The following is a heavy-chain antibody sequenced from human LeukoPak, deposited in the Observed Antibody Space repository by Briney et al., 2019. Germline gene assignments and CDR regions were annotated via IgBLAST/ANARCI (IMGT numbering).Heavy chain of an antibody. V-gene: IGHV1-2*02. J-gene: IGHJ4*02. CDR1: GYTFTAYY. Sequence: PSVKVSCKPSGYTFTAYYIHWVRQAPGQGLEWMAWMNPKTGGTSHAQKFQGRVTTTRDTSISPAYMELSRLRFDDTAVYFCARNKEGKSLDYWGQGTLVTVSS. CDR3: ARNKEGKSLDY. CDR2: MNPKTGGT.